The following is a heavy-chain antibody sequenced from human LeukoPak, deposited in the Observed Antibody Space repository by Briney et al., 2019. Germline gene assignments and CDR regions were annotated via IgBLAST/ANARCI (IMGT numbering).Heavy chain of an antibody. CDR3: ASHKDYGDYVSAP. D-gene: IGHD4-17*01. CDR2: ISYDGSDK. V-gene: IGHV3-30*04. CDR1: GFTFSSYA. Sequence: PGGSLRLSCAASGFTFSSYAMHWVRQAPGKGLEWVAVISYDGSDKYYADSVKGRFTISRDNSKNTLYLQMNSLRAEDTAVYYCASHKDYGDYVSAPWGQGTLVTVSS. J-gene: IGHJ5*02.